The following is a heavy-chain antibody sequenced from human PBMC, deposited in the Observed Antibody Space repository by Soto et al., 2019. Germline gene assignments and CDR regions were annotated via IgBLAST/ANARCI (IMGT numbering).Heavy chain of an antibody. CDR3: ATSSRWQWLVYYFDY. CDR2: INHSGST. J-gene: IGHJ4*02. CDR1: GGSFSGYY. D-gene: IGHD6-19*01. Sequence: LSLTCAVYGGSFSGYYWSWIRQPPGKGLEWIGEINHSGSTNYNPSLKSRVTISVDTSKNQFSLKLSSVTAADTAVYYCATSSRWQWLVYYFDYWGQGTLVTVSS. V-gene: IGHV4-34*01.